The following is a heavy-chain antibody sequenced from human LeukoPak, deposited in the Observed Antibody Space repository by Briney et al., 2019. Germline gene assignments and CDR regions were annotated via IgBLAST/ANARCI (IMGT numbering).Heavy chain of an antibody. CDR1: GGSFSGYY. D-gene: IGHD3-22*01. CDR2: INHSGST. CDR3: ARGRTPYYYDSSGYKYYFDY. Sequence: SETLSLTCAVYGGSFSGYYWRWIRQPPGKGLEWIGEINHSGSTNYNPSLKSRVTISVDTSKNQFSLKLSSVTAADTAVYYCARGRTPYYYDSSGYKYYFDYWGQGTLVTVSS. J-gene: IGHJ4*02. V-gene: IGHV4-34*01.